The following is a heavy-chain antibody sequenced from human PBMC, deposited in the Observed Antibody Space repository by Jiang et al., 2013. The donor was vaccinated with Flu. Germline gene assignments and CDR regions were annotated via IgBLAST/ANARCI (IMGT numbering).Heavy chain of an antibody. CDR3: ARHELRNQRWLQHNFDY. V-gene: IGHV5-51*01. CDR2: IYPGDSDT. CDR1: GYSFTSYW. J-gene: IGHJ4*02. D-gene: IGHD5-24*01. Sequence: SLKISCKGSGYSFTSYWIGWVRQMPGKGLEWMGIIYPGDSDTRYSPSFQGQVTISADKSISTAYLQWSSLKASDTAMYYCARHELRNQRWLQHNFDYWGQGTLVTVSS.